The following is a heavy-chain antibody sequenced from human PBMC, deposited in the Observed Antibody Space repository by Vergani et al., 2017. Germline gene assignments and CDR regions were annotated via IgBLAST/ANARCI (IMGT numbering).Heavy chain of an antibody. CDR1: GFTVSSNY. V-gene: IGHV3-53*01. CDR3: ARDRRSSSWTDPGLDY. Sequence: EVQLVESGGGLIQPGGSLRLSCAASGFTVSSNYMSWVRQAPGKGLEWVSVIYSGGSTYYADSVKGRFTISRDNSKNTLYLQMNSLRAEDTAVYYCARDRRSSSWTDPGLDYWGQGTLVTVSS. D-gene: IGHD6-13*01. CDR2: IYSGGST. J-gene: IGHJ4*02.